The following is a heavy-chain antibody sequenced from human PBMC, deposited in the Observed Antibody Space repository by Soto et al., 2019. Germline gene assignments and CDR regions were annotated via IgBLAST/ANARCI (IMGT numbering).Heavy chain of an antibody. V-gene: IGHV3-66*01. CDR3: ARDDVLCDGGRCYGVPLDV. J-gene: IGHJ6*04. CDR1: GFTVSSKY. D-gene: IGHD2-15*01. CDR2: IQSGGPT. Sequence: GGSLRLSCAASGFTVSSKYMSWVRQAPGKGLEWVSLIQSGGPTYYADSVKGRFTISRDTSENTLHLQMDSLRAEDTAVYYCARDDVLCDGGRCYGVPLDVWGNGTTVTVSS.